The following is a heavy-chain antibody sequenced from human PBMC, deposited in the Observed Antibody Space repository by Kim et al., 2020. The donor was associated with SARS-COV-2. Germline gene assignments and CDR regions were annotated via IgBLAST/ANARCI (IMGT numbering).Heavy chain of an antibody. Sequence: YYHPSLKSRVTISVDTSKNRFSLKLSSVTAADTDVYYCARVYLKNWFDPWGQGTLVTVSS. J-gene: IGHJ5*02. V-gene: IGHV4-31*02. CDR3: ARVYLKNWFDP. D-gene: IGHD2-8*01.